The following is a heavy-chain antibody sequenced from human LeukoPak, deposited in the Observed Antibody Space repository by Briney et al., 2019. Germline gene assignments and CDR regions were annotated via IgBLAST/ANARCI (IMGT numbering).Heavy chain of an antibody. CDR3: ARVSTGKYYFDS. CDR2: INPDGSTA. CDR1: GFTFSTYW. Sequence: GGSLRLSCAASGFTFSTYWMHWVRQAPGKGMVWVSRINPDGSTASYAGSVEGRFTISRDNAKNTLYLQMNSLRAEDTAVYYCARVSTGKYYFDSWGQGTLVTVSS. D-gene: IGHD2-8*02. J-gene: IGHJ4*02. V-gene: IGHV3-74*01.